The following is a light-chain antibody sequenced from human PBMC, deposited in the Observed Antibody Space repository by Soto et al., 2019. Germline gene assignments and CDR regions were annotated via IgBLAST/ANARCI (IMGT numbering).Light chain of an antibody. Sequence: EIVLTQSPGTLSLCPGXSATLSCTRSERGGTYLAWYEQKRVHAXRFVLXDASNRASGVPARLSGSGSGKDFTLTISSLEPEDFAVYYWQQRNNWPKITFGQGTRLEI. V-gene: IGKV3-11*01. J-gene: IGKJ5*01. CDR1: ERGGTY. CDR2: DAS. CDR3: QQRNNWPKIT.